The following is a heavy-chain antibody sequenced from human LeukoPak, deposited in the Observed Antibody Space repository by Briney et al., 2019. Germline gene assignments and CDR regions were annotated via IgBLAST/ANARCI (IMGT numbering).Heavy chain of an antibody. J-gene: IGHJ4*02. Sequence: GGSLRLSCAASGFTFSSYSMNWVRQAPGKGPEWVSYISSSLSVIYYADSVKGRFTISRDNAKNTLFLQMNDLRDEDTAVYYCARAQRRDCSGGNCFSYHFDYWGQGSLVTVSS. CDR1: GFTFSSYS. D-gene: IGHD2-15*01. CDR3: ARAQRRDCSGGNCFSYHFDY. V-gene: IGHV3-48*02. CDR2: ISSSLSVI.